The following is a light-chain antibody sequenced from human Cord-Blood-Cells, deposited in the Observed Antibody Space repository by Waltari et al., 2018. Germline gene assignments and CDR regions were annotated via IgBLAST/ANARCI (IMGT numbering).Light chain of an antibody. CDR2: DAS. J-gene: IGKJ4*01. V-gene: IGKV1-33*01. Sequence: DIQMTQYPSSLSASVGYRIPITCQASQDISNYLNWYQQKPGKAPKLLIYDASNLETGVPSRFSGSGSGTDFTFTISSLQPEDIATYYCQQYDNLPLTFGGGTKVEIK. CDR3: QQYDNLPLT. CDR1: QDISNY.